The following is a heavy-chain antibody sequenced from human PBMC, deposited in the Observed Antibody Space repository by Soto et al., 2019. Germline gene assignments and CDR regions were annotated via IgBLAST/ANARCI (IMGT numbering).Heavy chain of an antibody. J-gene: IGHJ5*02. V-gene: IGHV1-69*01. CDR3: AIDLRAPPSIAARPQRGIVFDP. Sequence: QVQLVQSGAEVKKPGSSVKVSCKASGGTFSSYAISWVRQAPGQGLEWMGGIIPIFGTANYAQKFQGRVTITADESTSTAYMELSSLRSEDTAVYYCAIDLRAPPSIAARPQRGIVFDPWGQGTLVTVSS. CDR1: GGTFSSYA. D-gene: IGHD6-6*01. CDR2: IIPIFGTA.